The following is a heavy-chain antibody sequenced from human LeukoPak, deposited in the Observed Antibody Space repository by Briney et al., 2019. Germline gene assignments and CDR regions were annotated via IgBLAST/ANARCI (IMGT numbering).Heavy chain of an antibody. CDR1: GFTFDDYA. V-gene: IGHV3-9*01. CDR3: AKDSNYDILTGYQDY. CDR2: ISWNSGSI. Sequence: SGGSLRLSCAASGFTFDDYAMHWVRQAPGKGLEWVSGISWNSGSIGYADSVKGRFTISRDNAKNSLYLQMNSLRAEDTALYYCAKDSNYDILTGYQDYWGQGTLVTVSS. D-gene: IGHD3-9*01. J-gene: IGHJ4*02.